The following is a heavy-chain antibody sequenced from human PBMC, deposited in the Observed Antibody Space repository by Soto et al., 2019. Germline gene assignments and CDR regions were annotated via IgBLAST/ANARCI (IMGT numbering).Heavy chain of an antibody. V-gene: IGHV1-69*06. CDR2: IIPIFGTA. CDR1: GGTLSSYA. J-gene: IGHJ3*02. CDR3: ARLWFGDHVAAFDI. Sequence: GASVKVSCKASGGTLSSYAISWVRQAPGQGLEWMGGIIPIFGTANYAQKFQGRVTITADKSTSTAYMELSSLRSEDTAVYYCARLWFGDHVAAFDIWGQGTMV. D-gene: IGHD3-10*01.